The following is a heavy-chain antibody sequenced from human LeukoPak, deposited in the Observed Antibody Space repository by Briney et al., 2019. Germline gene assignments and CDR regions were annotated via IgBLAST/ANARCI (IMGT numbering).Heavy chain of an antibody. Sequence: SETLSLTCTVSGGSISSYYWSWIRQPPGKGLEWIGYIYYSGSTHYNPSLKSRVTISVDTSKNQFSLKLSSVTAADTAVYYCARVWTGYPGHYWGQGTLVTVSS. D-gene: IGHD3/OR15-3a*01. CDR1: GGSISSYY. J-gene: IGHJ4*02. CDR2: IYYSGST. CDR3: ARVWTGYPGHY. V-gene: IGHV4-59*01.